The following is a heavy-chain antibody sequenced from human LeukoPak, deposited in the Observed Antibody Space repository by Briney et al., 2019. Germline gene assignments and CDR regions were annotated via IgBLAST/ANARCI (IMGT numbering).Heavy chain of an antibody. D-gene: IGHD1-7*01. CDR3: ARAILCPRNYIHYYYGMDV. CDR1: GGTFSSYA. J-gene: IGHJ6*02. CDR2: IIPILGIA. Sequence: SVKVSCKASGGTFSSYAISWVRQAPGQGLEWMGRIIPILGIANYAQKFQGRVTITADKSTSTAYMELSSLRSEDTAVYYCARAILCPRNYIHYYYGMDVWGQGTTVTVSS. V-gene: IGHV1-69*04.